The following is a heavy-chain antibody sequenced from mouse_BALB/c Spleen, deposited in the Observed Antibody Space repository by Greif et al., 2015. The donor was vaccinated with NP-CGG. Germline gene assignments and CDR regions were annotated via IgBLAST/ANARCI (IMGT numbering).Heavy chain of an antibody. V-gene: IGHV1S81*02. J-gene: IGHJ2*01. D-gene: IGHD1-2*01. CDR1: GYTFINYY. Sequence: LVESGAELVKPGASVKLSCKASGYTFINYYMYWVKQRPGQGLEWIGEINTSNGGANLNEKFKSKATLTVDKSSSTAYMQLSSLSSEDSAVYFCTRGRRRDFDFWGQGTTLTVSS. CDR3: TRGRRRDFDF. CDR2: INTSNGGA.